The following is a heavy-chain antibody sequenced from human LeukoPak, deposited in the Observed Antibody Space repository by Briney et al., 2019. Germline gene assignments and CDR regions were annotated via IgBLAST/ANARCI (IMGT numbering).Heavy chain of an antibody. Sequence: GGSLRLSCAASGFTFSDYYMSWIRQAPGKGLEWLSYISNGGSMIYYADSVEGRFTISRDNAKNSLYLQMNSLRAEDTAVYYCAGYYDILTGYNYWGQGTLVTVSS. CDR1: GFTFSDYY. CDR2: ISNGGSMI. D-gene: IGHD3-9*01. V-gene: IGHV3-11*04. J-gene: IGHJ4*02. CDR3: AGYYDILTGYNY.